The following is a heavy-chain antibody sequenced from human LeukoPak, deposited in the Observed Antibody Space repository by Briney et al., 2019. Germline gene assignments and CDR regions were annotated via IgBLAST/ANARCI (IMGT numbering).Heavy chain of an antibody. Sequence: ASVKVSCKASGYTFTSYGISWVRQAPGQGLEWMGWISAYNGNTNYAQKLQGRVTMTTDTSTSTAYMELRSLRSDDTAVYYCVRLLFARSSSWYAAAARGNWFDPWGQGTLVTVSS. V-gene: IGHV1-18*01. CDR1: GYTFTSYG. J-gene: IGHJ5*02. CDR3: VRLLFARSSSWYAAAARGNWFDP. CDR2: ISAYNGNT. D-gene: IGHD6-13*01.